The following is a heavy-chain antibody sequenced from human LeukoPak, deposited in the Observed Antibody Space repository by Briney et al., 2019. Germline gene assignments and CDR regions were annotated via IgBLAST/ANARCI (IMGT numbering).Heavy chain of an antibody. D-gene: IGHD2/OR15-2a*01. CDR3: ARGLWGPRDSYFDY. Sequence: GGSLRLSCAASGFTFSSYWMHWVRQVPGRGLVLVSRINSDGRSTRYADFVKGRFPISRDNAKNTLYLQMNSLRAEDTAVYYCARGLWGPRDSYFDYWGQGTLVTVSS. CDR1: GFTFSSYW. V-gene: IGHV3-74*01. J-gene: IGHJ4*02. CDR2: INSDGRST.